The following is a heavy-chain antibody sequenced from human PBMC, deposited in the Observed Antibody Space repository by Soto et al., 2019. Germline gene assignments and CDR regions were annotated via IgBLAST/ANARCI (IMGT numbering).Heavy chain of an antibody. CDR1: GFTFSSYD. V-gene: IGHV3-64*01. D-gene: IGHD1-7*01. CDR2: ISSNGGTT. Sequence: EVQLAESGGGMVQPGGSLRLSCVASGFTFSSYDMHWVRQAPGKGLEYVSSISSNGGTTYYGNSVTGRFTISRDNSKNTLYLQMGRLRAEDMAVYYCVRRVSGNYDYWCQGTLVTVSS. CDR3: VRRVSGNYDY. J-gene: IGHJ4*02.